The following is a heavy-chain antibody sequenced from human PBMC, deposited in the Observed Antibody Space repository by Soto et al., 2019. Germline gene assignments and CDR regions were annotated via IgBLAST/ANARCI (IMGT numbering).Heavy chain of an antibody. V-gene: IGHV1-69*06. J-gene: IGHJ5*02. CDR3: ARDAPSYSSSWYRWFDP. Sequence: VASVKVSCKASGGTFSSYAISWVRQAPGQGLEWMGGIIPIFGTANYAQKFQGRVTITADKSTSTAYMELSSLRSEDTAVYYCARDAPSYSSSWYRWFDPWGQGTLVTVSS. D-gene: IGHD6-13*01. CDR1: GGTFSSYA. CDR2: IIPIFGTA.